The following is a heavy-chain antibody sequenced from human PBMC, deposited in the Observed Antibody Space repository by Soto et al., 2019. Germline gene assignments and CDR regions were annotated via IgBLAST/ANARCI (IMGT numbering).Heavy chain of an antibody. V-gene: IGHV3-23*01. Sequence: WGSLRLSCEASGFTFISYAMSWVRQAPVKWLEWVSAISGSGVTTYYADSVKGRFTISRDNSKNTLYLQMNSLRAEDTALYYCVKDMVNWGQGTLVTVSS. D-gene: IGHD3-10*01. CDR1: GFTFISYA. CDR2: ISGSGVTT. CDR3: VKDMVN. J-gene: IGHJ4*02.